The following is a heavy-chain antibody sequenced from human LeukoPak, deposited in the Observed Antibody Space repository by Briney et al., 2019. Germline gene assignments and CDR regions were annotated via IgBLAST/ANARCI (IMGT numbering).Heavy chain of an antibody. CDR2: ISGSGGST. CDR3: AKEGNYGGNSGCFDY. CDR1: GFIFSTYA. J-gene: IGHJ4*02. Sequence: GGSLRLSCEASGFIFSTYAMSWVRQAPGKGLEWVSAISGSGGSTYYADSVKGRFTISRDNSKNTLYLQMNSLRAEDTAIYYCAKEGNYGGNSGCFDYRGMGTLVTVSS. V-gene: IGHV3-23*01. D-gene: IGHD4-23*01.